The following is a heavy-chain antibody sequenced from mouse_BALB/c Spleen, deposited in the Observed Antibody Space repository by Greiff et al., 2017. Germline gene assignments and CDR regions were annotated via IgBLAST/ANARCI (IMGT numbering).Heavy chain of an antibody. CDR3: ARRGVVAPYWYFDF. D-gene: IGHD1-1*01. V-gene: IGHV5-6-5*01. CDR2: ISSGGST. Sequence: EVHLVESGGGLVKPGGSLKLSCAASGFTFSSYAMSWVRQTPEKRLEWVASISSGGSTYYPDSVKGRFTISRDNARNILYLQMSSLRSEDTAMYYCARRGVVAPYWYFDFWGAGTTVTVSS. J-gene: IGHJ1*01. CDR1: GFTFSSYA.